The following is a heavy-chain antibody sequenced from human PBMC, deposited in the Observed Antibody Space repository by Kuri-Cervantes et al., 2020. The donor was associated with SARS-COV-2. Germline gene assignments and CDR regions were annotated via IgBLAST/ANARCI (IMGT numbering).Heavy chain of an antibody. V-gene: IGHV4-30-4*08. D-gene: IGHD2-21*01. CDR1: GFSLSTSGVG. Sequence: SGPTLVKPTQTLTLTCTFSGFSLSTSGVGVGWIRQPPGKGLEWIGYISYSGSTYYNPSLKSRLTISADMSKNQFSLKLTSVTAADSAVYYCARDSGGPCYSGYGCYYYYGLDVWGRGTTVTVSS. J-gene: IGHJ6*02. CDR2: ISYSGST. CDR3: ARDSGGPCYSGYGCYYYYGLDV.